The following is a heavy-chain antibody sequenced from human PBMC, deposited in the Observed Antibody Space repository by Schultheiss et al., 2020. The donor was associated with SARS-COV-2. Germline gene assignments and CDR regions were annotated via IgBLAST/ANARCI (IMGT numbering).Heavy chain of an antibody. CDR3: ARVNAPYGDYVGIDY. J-gene: IGHJ4*02. Sequence: SETLSLTCSVSGGSISRYYWSWIRQPPGKGLEWIAYVYHSGSSNYSPSLRSRVTISVDTSKNQFSLKLSSVTAADTAVYYCARVNAPYGDYVGIDYWGQGTLVTVSS. CDR2: VYHSGSS. D-gene: IGHD4-17*01. CDR1: GGSISRYY. V-gene: IGHV4-59*01.